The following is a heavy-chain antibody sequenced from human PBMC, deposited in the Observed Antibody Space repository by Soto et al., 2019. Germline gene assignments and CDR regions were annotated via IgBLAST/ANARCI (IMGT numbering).Heavy chain of an antibody. J-gene: IGHJ4*02. CDR3: AKIQNNNWDMLFDY. CDR2: ISGSGGST. D-gene: IGHD1-20*01. V-gene: IGHV3-23*01. CDR1: GFTFSSYA. Sequence: HPGGSLRLSCAASGFTFSSYAMSWVRQAPGKGLEWVSAISGSGGSTYNTDPVKGRVTISRDNSRNTLYLQMSSLRAEDTAIYYCAKIQNNNWDMLFDYWGQGTLVTVSS.